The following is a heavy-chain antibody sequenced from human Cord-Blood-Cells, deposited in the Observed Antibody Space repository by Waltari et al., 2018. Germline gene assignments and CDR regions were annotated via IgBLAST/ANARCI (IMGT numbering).Heavy chain of an antibody. CDR1: GFPFDDYA. Sequence: EVQLVESGGGLVQPGRSLRLSCAASGFPFDDYAMHWVRQAPGKGLEWVSGISWNSGSIGYADSVKGRFTISRDNAKNSLYLQMNSLRAEDTALYYCAKGVAATEGVDYWGQGTLVTVSS. CDR2: ISWNSGSI. CDR3: AKGVAATEGVDY. J-gene: IGHJ4*02. V-gene: IGHV3-9*01. D-gene: IGHD2-15*01.